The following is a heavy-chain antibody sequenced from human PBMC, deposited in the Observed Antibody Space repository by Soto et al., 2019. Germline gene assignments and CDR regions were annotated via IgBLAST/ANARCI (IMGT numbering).Heavy chain of an antibody. Sequence: QVQLVQSGAEVKKSGASVKVSCKASGYTFTNYAMHWVRQAPGQRLEWMGWINAGNGNTKYSQQFQGRVTITRDTSASTAYMELSSLRSEDTAVYYCARAAYGGSDSCSDAFDIWGQGTVVTVSS. J-gene: IGHJ3*02. CDR2: INAGNGNT. CDR1: GYTFTNYA. D-gene: IGHD2-21*02. V-gene: IGHV1-3*01. CDR3: ARAAYGGSDSCSDAFDI.